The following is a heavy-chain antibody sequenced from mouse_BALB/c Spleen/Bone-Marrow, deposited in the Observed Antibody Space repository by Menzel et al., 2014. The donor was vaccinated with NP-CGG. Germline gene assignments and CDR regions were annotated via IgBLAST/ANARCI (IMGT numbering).Heavy chain of an antibody. CDR1: GFSLTNYA. J-gene: IGHJ4*01. CDR2: IWTGGNT. CDR3: ARNYDYGDYYATDY. Sequence: QVQLQQSGPGLVQPSQSLSITCTVSGFSLTNYAVHWVRQSPGKGLEWLGVIWTGGNTDYNAAFISRLSISKDNSKSQVFFKMNSLQPNDTAIYYCARNYDYGDYYATDYWGQGTSVTVSS. D-gene: IGHD2-4*01. V-gene: IGHV2-2*02.